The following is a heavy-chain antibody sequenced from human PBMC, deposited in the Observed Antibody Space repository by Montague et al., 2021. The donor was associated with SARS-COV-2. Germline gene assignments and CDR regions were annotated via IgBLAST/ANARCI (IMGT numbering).Heavy chain of an antibody. CDR2: ISFDGTNK. CDR3: ARDQGGYSYNDY. J-gene: IGHJ4*02. CDR1: GFTFTSYA. Sequence: SLRLSCAASGFTFTSYAMHWVRQAPGKRLEWVAVISFDGTNKYYTDSVKGRFTISRDNSKNTLYLQMHSVRPEDTAVYYCARDQGGYSYNDYWGQGTLVTVSS. D-gene: IGHD5-18*01. V-gene: IGHV3-30-3*01.